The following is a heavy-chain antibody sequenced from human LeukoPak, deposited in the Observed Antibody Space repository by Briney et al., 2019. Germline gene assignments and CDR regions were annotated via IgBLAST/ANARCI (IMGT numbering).Heavy chain of an antibody. J-gene: IGHJ4*02. D-gene: IGHD4-17*01. CDR1: GGSISSGGYY. CDR3: ARDDYGPFDY. CDR2: IYYSGST. V-gene: IGHV4-31*03. Sequence: PSQTLSLTCTVSGGSISSGGYYWSWIRQHPGKGLEWIGYIYYSGSTYYNPSLKSRGTISVDTSKNQFSLKLSSVTAADTAVYYCARDDYGPFDYWGQGTLVTVSS.